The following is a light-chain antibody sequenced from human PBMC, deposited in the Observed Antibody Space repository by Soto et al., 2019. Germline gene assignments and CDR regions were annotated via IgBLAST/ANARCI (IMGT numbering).Light chain of an antibody. CDR1: QSVSSSS. V-gene: IGKV3-20*01. J-gene: IGKJ1*01. CDR3: QQYGTSPRT. CDR2: GAS. Sequence: DIVLDLSACDLSLSTWEGATLSSRASQSVSSSSVAWYQQKPGQSPRLLMYGASNRATGIPDRFSGSGSGTDFTLTISRLEPEDFAVYYCQQYGTSPRTFGQGTKV.